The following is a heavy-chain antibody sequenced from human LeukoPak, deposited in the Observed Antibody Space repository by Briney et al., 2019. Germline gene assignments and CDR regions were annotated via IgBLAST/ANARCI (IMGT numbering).Heavy chain of an antibody. J-gene: IGHJ4*02. V-gene: IGHV4-61*02. CDR3: ARGSRNYFDY. D-gene: IGHD2-15*01. CDR1: GGSVSSGSYY. CDR2: IYTSGST. Sequence: SETLSLTCTVSGGSVSSGSYYWSWIRQPAGKGLEWIGRIYTSGSTNYNPSLKSRVTMSVDTSKNQFSLKLSSVTAADTAVYYCARGSRNYFDYWGQGTLVTVSS.